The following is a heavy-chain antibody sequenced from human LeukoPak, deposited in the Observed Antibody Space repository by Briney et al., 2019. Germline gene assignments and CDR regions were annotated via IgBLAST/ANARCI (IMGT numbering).Heavy chain of an antibody. J-gene: IGHJ4*02. CDR1: GFTFSSYS. V-gene: IGHV3-21*01. CDR2: ISSRSTYI. Sequence: GGSLRLSCAASGFTFSSYSMNWVRQTPGKGLEWVSSISSRSTYIYYADSVKGRFTISRDNAKNSPYLQMNSLRAEDTAVYYCAREPTAMILWGQGTLVTVSS. CDR3: AREPTAMIL. D-gene: IGHD5-18*01.